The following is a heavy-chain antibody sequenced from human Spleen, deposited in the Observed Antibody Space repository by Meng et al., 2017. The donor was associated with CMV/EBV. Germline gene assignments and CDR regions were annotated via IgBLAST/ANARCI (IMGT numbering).Heavy chain of an antibody. V-gene: IGHV5-51*01. Sequence: FSSDWIGWVRQMAGKGLEWMGIIYPGDSDTRYSPSFQGQVIISVDKSIRTAYLQWGSLKASDTAIYYCARQVNFYYDSSGYLDWFDPWGQGTLVTVSS. CDR2: IYPGDSDT. CDR3: ARQVNFYYDSSGYLDWFDP. D-gene: IGHD3-22*01. J-gene: IGHJ5*02. CDR1: FSSDW.